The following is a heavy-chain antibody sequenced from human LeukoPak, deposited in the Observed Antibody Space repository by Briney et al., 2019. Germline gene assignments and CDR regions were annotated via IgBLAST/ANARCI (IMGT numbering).Heavy chain of an antibody. V-gene: IGHV4-34*01. Sequence: SETLSLTCAVYGGSFSGYYWSWIRQPPGKGLEWIGEINHSGSTNYNPSLKSRVTISVDTSKNQFSLKLSSVTAADTAVYYCARPRTFDFWSGSYYYYMDVWGQGTLVTVSS. CDR3: ARPRTFDFWSGSYYYYMDV. J-gene: IGHJ6*03. CDR1: GGSFSGYY. CDR2: INHSGST. D-gene: IGHD3-3*01.